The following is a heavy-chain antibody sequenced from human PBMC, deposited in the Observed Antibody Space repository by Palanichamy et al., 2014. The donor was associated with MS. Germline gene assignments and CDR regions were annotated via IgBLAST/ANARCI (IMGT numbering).Heavy chain of an antibody. Sequence: QLLVGLGEGRGTAWGVPSRLSCAASGFTFSSFAMSWVRQAPGKGLDWVSTSDSTGTTYYADSVKGRFTISRDNSKTTLNLQMNSLRADDTAVYYCARYCSSRTSCSGDYYGMDVWGQGTTVTVSS. CDR3: ARYCSSRTSCSGDYYGMDV. CDR2: SDSTGTT. CDR1: GFTFSSFA. J-gene: IGHJ6*02. V-gene: IGHV3-23*01. D-gene: IGHD2-2*01.